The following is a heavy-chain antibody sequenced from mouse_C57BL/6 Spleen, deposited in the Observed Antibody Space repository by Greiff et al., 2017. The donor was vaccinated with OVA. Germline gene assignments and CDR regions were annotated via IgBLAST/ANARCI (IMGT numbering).Heavy chain of an antibody. J-gene: IGHJ4*01. V-gene: IGHV1-50*01. CDR3: ARGEDLAMDY. CDR2: LDPSDSYI. Sequence: QVQLQQPGAELVKPGASVKLSCKASGYTFTGYRMQWVKQRPGQGLEWIGELDPSDSYINYNQKFKGKATLTVDKSSSTAYMQLSSLTSEDSAVYFCARGEDLAMDYWGQGTSVTVSS. CDR1: GYTFTGYR.